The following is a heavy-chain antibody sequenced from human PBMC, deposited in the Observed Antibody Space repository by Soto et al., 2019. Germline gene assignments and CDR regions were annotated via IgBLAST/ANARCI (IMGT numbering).Heavy chain of an antibody. CDR3: ARNLFDSRGYPPEV. J-gene: IGHJ4*02. D-gene: IGHD3-22*01. V-gene: IGHV4-4*02. Sequence: PSETLSLTCAVSGGSISSSNWWSWVRQPPGETLEWIGEIFHTGITDYKPSLKSRVSILVDKSKNQFSLNLDSVTAADTAVYYCARNLFDSRGYPPEVWGQGILVTVSS. CDR1: GGSISSSNW. CDR2: IFHTGIT.